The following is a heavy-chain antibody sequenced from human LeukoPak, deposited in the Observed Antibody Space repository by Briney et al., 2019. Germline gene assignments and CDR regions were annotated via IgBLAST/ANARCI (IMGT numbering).Heavy chain of an antibody. CDR3: ARQGTGELDFDY. CDR1: GGSISSYY. J-gene: IGHJ4*02. V-gene: IGHV4-59*08. Sequence: SETLSLTCTVSGGSISSYYWRWIRQPPGRGLEWIGYIYYTGSTNYNPSLKSRVTISVDTSKNQFSLKLSSVTAADTAVYYCARQGTGELDFDYWGQGTLVTVSS. CDR2: IYYTGST. D-gene: IGHD1-7*01.